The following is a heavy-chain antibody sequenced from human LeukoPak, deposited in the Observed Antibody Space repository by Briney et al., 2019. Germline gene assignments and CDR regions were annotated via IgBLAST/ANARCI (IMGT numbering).Heavy chain of an antibody. Sequence: GGSLRLSCAVSGFTFSSYGMNWVRQAPGKGLEWVSSISSGSRSIYYADSVKGRFTISRDNAKNTLSLEMNSLGDEDTAVYYCTNDPPGVGISYWGQGTLVTVSS. CDR2: ISSGSRSI. CDR1: GFTFSSYG. J-gene: IGHJ4*02. CDR3: TNDPPGVGISY. V-gene: IGHV3-21*01. D-gene: IGHD2-21*01.